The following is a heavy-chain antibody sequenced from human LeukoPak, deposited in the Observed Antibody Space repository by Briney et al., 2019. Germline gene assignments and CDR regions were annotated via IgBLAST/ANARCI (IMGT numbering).Heavy chain of an antibody. CDR1: GYSISSGYY. CDR3: ARSRPPIGYQTNWYFDL. CDR2: IYHSGST. J-gene: IGHJ2*01. V-gene: IGHV4-38-2*01. Sequence: PSETLSLTXAVSGYSISSGYYWGWIRQPPGKGLEWIGSIYHSGSTYYNPSLKSRVTISVDTSKNQFSLKLSSVTAADTAVYYCARSRPPIGYQTNWYFDLWGRGTLVTVSS. D-gene: IGHD2-2*01.